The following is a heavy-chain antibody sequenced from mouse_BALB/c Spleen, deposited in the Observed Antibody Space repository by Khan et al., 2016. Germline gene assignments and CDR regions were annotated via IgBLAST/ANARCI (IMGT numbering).Heavy chain of an antibody. CDR1: GYSITSDYA. Sequence: EVQLQESGPGLVKPSQSLSLTCTVTGYSITSDYAWNWIRQFPGNKLEWMGYISYSGSTSYNPSLKSRISITRDTSKNQFFLQLNSVTTEDTATYYCARSWPCYFDYWGQGTTLTVSS. CDR2: ISYSGST. V-gene: IGHV3-2*02. J-gene: IGHJ2*01. CDR3: ARSWPCYFDY.